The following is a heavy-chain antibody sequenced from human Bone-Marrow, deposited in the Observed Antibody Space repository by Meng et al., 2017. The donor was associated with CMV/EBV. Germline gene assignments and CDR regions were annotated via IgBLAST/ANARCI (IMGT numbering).Heavy chain of an antibody. V-gene: IGHV3-48*03. D-gene: IGHD3-22*01. CDR3: ARADYYDTSGYHYLDY. CDR2: IDSSGSVI. Sequence: GESLKISCVASGFTFSSYEMHWVRQAPGKGLEWLSHIDSSGSVIYYTDSVKGRFAISRDNAKNSLYLQMNSLRAEDTAVYYCARADYYDTSGYHYLDYWGQGTLVTVSS. J-gene: IGHJ4*02. CDR1: GFTFSSYE.